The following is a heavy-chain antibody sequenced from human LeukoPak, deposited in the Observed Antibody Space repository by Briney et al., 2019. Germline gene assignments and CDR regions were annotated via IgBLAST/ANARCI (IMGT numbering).Heavy chain of an antibody. Sequence: ASVKVSCKVSGYTLTELSMHWVRQAPGKGLEWMGGFDPEDGETIYAQKFQGRVTMTEDTSTDTAYMELSSLRSEDTAVYYCAAAFVPKSPTYYDFWSGAAYYYMDVWGKGTTVTVSS. J-gene: IGHJ6*03. CDR1: GYTLTELS. CDR2: FDPEDGET. CDR3: AAAFVPKSPTYYDFWSGAAYYYMDV. V-gene: IGHV1-24*01. D-gene: IGHD3-3*01.